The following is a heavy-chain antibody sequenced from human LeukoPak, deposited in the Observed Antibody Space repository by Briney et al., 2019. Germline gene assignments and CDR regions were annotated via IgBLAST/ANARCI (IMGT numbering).Heavy chain of an antibody. V-gene: IGHV4-61*02. Sequence: SQTLSLTCTVSGGSISSGSYYWSWIRQPAGKGLEWIGLIYTSGSTNYNPSLKSRVTISVDTSKNQFSLKLSSVTAADTAVYYCARDTTTDLYYYYYMDVWGKGTTVTVSS. D-gene: IGHD4-11*01. CDR3: ARDTTTDLYYYYYMDV. CDR2: IYTSGST. J-gene: IGHJ6*03. CDR1: GGSISSGSYY.